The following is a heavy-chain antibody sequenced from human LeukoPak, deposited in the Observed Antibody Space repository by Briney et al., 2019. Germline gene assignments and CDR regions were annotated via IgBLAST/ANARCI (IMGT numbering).Heavy chain of an antibody. Sequence: SETLSLTCTVSGGSVNSGSYYWGWIRQPPGRGLEWIGSIYYTGNTYYNPSLKSRVTISVDTSKNQFSLKLSSVTAADTAVYYCARGGGSSSWPIDYWGQGTLVTVSS. CDR1: GGSVNSGSYY. J-gene: IGHJ4*02. CDR2: IYYTGNT. CDR3: ARGGGSSSWPIDY. V-gene: IGHV4-39*07. D-gene: IGHD6-13*01.